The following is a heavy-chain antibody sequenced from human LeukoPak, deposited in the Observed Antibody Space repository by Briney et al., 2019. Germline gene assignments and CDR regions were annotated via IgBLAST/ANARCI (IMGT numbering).Heavy chain of an antibody. Sequence: GRSLRLSCVASGFTFSTYWMALVRQAPGKGLEWVANIKYDGIEKYYMDSVKGRFTISRDNAKNSLYLHMNNLRDDDTAVYYCARDLVTEPTGDWFDPWGQGTLVTVSS. CDR2: IKYDGIEK. V-gene: IGHV3-7*01. J-gene: IGHJ5*02. D-gene: IGHD1-14*01. CDR1: GFTFSTYW. CDR3: ARDLVTEPTGDWFDP.